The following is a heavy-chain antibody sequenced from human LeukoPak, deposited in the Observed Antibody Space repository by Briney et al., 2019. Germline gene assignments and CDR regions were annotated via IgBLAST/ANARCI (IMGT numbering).Heavy chain of an antibody. V-gene: IGHV3-21*01. J-gene: IGHJ4*02. CDR3: ARDGGEAAASFDY. D-gene: IGHD6-13*01. CDR1: GFTFSSYS. CDR2: ISSSSSYI. Sequence: GGSLRLSCAASGFTFSSYSMNWVRQAPGKGLEWVSSISSSSSYIYYADSVNGRFTISRDNAKNSLYLQMNSLRAEDTAVYYCARDGGEAAASFDYWGQGTLVTVSS.